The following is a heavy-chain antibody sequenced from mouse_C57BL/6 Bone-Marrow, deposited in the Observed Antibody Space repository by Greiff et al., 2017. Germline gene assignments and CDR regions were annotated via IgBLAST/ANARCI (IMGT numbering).Heavy chain of an antibody. CDR3: ARGRLRRFDY. J-gene: IGHJ2*01. D-gene: IGHD2-4*01. CDR2: IDPNRGGT. Sequence: QVQLKQPGAELVKPGASVKLSCKASGYTFTSYWMHWVQQRPGRGLEWIGRIDPNRGGTKYNEKFKSKATLTVDKPSSTAYMQLSSLTSEDSAVYYCARGRLRRFDYWGQGTTLTVSS. CDR1: GYTFTSYW. V-gene: IGHV1-72*01.